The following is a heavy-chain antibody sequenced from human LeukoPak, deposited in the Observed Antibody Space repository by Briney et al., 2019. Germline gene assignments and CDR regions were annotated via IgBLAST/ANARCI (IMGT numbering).Heavy chain of an antibody. CDR1: GGSISSGGYY. J-gene: IGHJ5*02. D-gene: IGHD3-10*01. Sequence: SETLSLTCTVSGGSISSGGYYWSWIRQHPGKGLEWIGYIYYSGSTNYNPSLKSRVTISVDTSKNQFSLKLSSVTAADTAVYYCARGFSKGVLLWFEETWFDPWGQGTLVTVSS. CDR2: IYYSGST. V-gene: IGHV4-31*03. CDR3: ARGFSKGVLLWFEETWFDP.